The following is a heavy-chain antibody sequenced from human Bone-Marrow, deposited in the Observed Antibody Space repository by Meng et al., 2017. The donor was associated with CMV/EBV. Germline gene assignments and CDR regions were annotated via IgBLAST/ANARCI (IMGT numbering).Heavy chain of an antibody. CDR2: IWYDGSNK. D-gene: IGHD3-16*01. J-gene: IGHJ5*02. CDR1: GFTFSSYG. Sequence: GGSLRLSCAASGFTFSSYGMHWVRQAPGKGLEWVAVIWYDGSNKYYADSVKGRFTISRDNSKNTLYLQMNSLRAEDTAVYYCAKGLEWFDPCGQGTLVAVSS. CDR3: AKGLEWFDP. V-gene: IGHV3-33*06.